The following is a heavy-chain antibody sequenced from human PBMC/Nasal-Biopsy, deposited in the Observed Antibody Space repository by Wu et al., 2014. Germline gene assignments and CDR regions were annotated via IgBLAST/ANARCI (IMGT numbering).Heavy chain of an antibody. J-gene: IGHJ3*01. Sequence: TLSLTCAVSGGSVSSSSHYWSWVRQSPGRGLEWIGYVYRSGYSNYNPSLKGRVTISIDTSKNQFSLKLRTVTAADTAVFYCVRSRNYDVLTGYYFDLWGQGTTVTVSS. D-gene: IGHD3-9*01. V-gene: IGHV4-61*01. CDR3: VRSRNYDVLTGYYFDL. CDR1: GGSVSSSSHY. CDR2: VYRSGYS.